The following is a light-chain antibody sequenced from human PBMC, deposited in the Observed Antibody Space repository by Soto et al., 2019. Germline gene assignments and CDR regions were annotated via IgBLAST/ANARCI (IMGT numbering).Light chain of an antibody. CDR2: DVS. Sequence: QSVLTQPASVSGSPGQSITISCTGTSSDVGAYNHVSWYQHHPGKAPKLMIYDVSNRPSGVSNRFSGSKSGYTASLTISGLQADDEATYYCSSYTSTNTPYVFGTGTKV. CDR1: SSDVGAYNH. CDR3: SSYTSTNTPYV. V-gene: IGLV2-14*01. J-gene: IGLJ1*01.